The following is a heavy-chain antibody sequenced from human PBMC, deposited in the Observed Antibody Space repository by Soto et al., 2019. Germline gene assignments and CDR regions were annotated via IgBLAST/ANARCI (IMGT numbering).Heavy chain of an antibody. J-gene: IGHJ4*02. CDR2: INHSGST. D-gene: IGHD3-3*01. V-gene: IGHV4-34*01. Sequence: SETLSLTCAVYGGSFSGYYWSWIRQPPGKGLEWIGEINHSGSTNYNPSLKSRVTISVDTSKNQFSLKLSSVTAEDTAVYYCTRHGLYYDFWSGEADVDYWGQGTLVTVSS. CDR3: TRHGLYYDFWSGEADVDY. CDR1: GGSFSGYY.